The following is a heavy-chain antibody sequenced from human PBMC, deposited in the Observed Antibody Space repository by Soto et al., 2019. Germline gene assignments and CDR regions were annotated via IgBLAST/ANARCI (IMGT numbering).Heavy chain of an antibody. CDR2: IWYDGSNK. V-gene: IGHV3-33*06. D-gene: IGHD6-19*01. CDR1: GFTFSSYG. CDR3: AKDSIAVAATENDY. J-gene: IGHJ4*02. Sequence: PGGSLRLSCAASGFTFSSYGMHWVRQAPGKGLEWVAVIWYDGSNKYYADSVKGRFTISRDNSKNTLYLQMNSLRAEDTAVYYCAKDSIAVAATENDYWGQGTLVTVSS.